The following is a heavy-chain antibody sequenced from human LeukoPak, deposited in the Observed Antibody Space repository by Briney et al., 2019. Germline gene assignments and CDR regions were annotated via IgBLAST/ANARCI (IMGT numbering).Heavy chain of an antibody. CDR1: GFTVSSNY. V-gene: IGHV3-66*01. D-gene: IGHD3-22*01. J-gene: IGHJ4*02. Sequence: GGSLRLSCAASGFTVSSNYMSWVRQAPGKGLEWVSVIYSGGSTYYADSVKGRFTISRDNSKNTLYLQMNSLRAEDTAVYYCAKDLRYYDSSGSVDYWGQGTLVTVSS. CDR3: AKDLRYYDSSGSVDY. CDR2: IYSGGST.